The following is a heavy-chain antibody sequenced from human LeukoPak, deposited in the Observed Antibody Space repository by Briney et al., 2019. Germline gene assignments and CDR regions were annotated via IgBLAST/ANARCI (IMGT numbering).Heavy chain of an antibody. D-gene: IGHD2-2*01. CDR3: ARGVLGYCSSTGCYPGEALD. Sequence: SETLSLTCTVSGGSFTSGDDDWSWIRQPPGKGLEWIGYISYSGSTYSNPPLTSRLTISLDMSKNQFSLKLSSVTAADTAVYYCARGVLGYCSSTGCYPGEALDWGHGTLATVSS. V-gene: IGHV4-30-4*01. J-gene: IGHJ4*01. CDR1: GGSFTSGDDD. CDR2: ISYSGST.